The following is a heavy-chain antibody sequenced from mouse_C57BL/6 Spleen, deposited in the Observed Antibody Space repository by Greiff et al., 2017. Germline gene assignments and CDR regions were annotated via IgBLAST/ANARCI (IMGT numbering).Heavy chain of an antibody. Sequence: QVQLQQPGAELVRPGSSVKLSCKASGYTFTSYWMHWVRQRPIQGLEWIGNIDPSDSETHYNQKFKDKATLTVDKSSSTAYMQLSSLTSEDSAVYYCARQGDGYFDVWGTGTTVTVSS. V-gene: IGHV1-52*01. J-gene: IGHJ1*03. CDR3: ARQGDGYFDV. CDR1: GYTFTSYW. D-gene: IGHD3-3*01. CDR2: IDPSDSET.